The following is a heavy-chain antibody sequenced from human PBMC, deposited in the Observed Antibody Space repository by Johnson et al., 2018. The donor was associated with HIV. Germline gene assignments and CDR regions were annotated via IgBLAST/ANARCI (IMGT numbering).Heavy chain of an antibody. V-gene: IGHV3-30*19. Sequence: VQLVESGGGVVQPGRSLRLSCAASGFTFSSYCMHWVRQAPGKGLEWVAVISYDGSNKYYADSVKGRFTISRDNSKNTLYLQMNSLRAEDTAVYYCAGGGSCRNPAFDIWGQGTMVTVSS. J-gene: IGHJ3*02. CDR2: ISYDGSNK. CDR1: GFTFSSYC. CDR3: AGGGSCRNPAFDI. D-gene: IGHD1-26*01.